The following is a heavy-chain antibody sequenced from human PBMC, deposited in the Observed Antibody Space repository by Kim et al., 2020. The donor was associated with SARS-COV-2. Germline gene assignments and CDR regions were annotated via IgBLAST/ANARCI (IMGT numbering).Heavy chain of an antibody. CDR3: ARGGNARSYYYFIDF. V-gene: IGHV3-11*01. D-gene: IGHD2-8*01. CDR2: ISLGSSNI. Sequence: GGSLRLSCAASGFAFGDYYMRWIRQAPGKGLEWLSYISLGSSNIYHADSVKGRFTISRDNARNSLFLQMNSLRAEDTAVYYCARGGNARSYYYFIDFWG. CDR1: GFAFGDYY. J-gene: IGHJ6*02.